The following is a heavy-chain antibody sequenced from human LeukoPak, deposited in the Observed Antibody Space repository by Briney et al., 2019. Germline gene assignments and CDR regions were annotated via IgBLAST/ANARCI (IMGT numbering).Heavy chain of an antibody. J-gene: IGHJ4*02. D-gene: IGHD3-22*01. V-gene: IGHV4-61*02. CDR1: GGSISSGSYC. CDR2: IYTSGST. Sequence: PSQTLSLTCTVSGGSISSGSYCWSWIRQPAGKGLEWIGRIYTSGSTNYNPSLKSRVTISVDTSNNQFPLKLSAVTAADTAVYYCARDRWGSSGHFDYWGQGTLVTASS. CDR3: ARDRWGSSGHFDY.